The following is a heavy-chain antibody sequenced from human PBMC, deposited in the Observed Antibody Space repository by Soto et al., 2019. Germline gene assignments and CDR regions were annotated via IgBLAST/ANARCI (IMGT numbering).Heavy chain of an antibody. CDR2: IIPIFGTA. V-gene: IGHV1-69*13. J-gene: IGHJ4*02. CDR3: ARDLITIIRRPQVPWAFDY. Sequence: SVKVSCKASGGTFSSYAISWVRQAPGQGLEWMGGIIPIFGTANYAQKFQGRVTITADESTSTAYMELSSLRSEDTAVYYCARDLITIIRRPQVPWAFDYWGQGTLVTVSS. CDR1: GGTFSSYA. D-gene: IGHD3-22*01.